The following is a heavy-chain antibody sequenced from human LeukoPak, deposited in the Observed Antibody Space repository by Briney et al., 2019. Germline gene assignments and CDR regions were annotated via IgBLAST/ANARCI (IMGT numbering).Heavy chain of an antibody. D-gene: IGHD3-22*01. CDR3: ATAKSSGHYYRPSDWFDP. CDR1: GYTLNELS. J-gene: IGHJ5*02. CDR2: FDPEDGET. Sequence: ASVKVSCKVSGYTLNELSMHWVRQARGKGLEWMGGFDPEDGETIYAQKFQGRVTMTEDTSTDTAYMELSSLRSEDTAVYYCATAKSSGHYYRPSDWFDPWGQGTLVTVSS. V-gene: IGHV1-24*01.